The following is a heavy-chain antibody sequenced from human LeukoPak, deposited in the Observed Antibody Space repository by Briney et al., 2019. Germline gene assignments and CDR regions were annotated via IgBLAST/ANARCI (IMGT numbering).Heavy chain of an antibody. CDR1: GYTFTSYA. Sequence: GASVKVSCKASGYTFTSYAMHWVRQAPGQRLEWMGWINAGNGNTKYSQKFQGRVTITRDTSASTAYMELSSLRSEDTAVYYCARDGRRGPTHVPLDYWGQGTLVTVSS. D-gene: IGHD1-1*01. CDR3: ARDGRRGPTHVPLDY. J-gene: IGHJ4*02. CDR2: INAGNGNT. V-gene: IGHV1-3*01.